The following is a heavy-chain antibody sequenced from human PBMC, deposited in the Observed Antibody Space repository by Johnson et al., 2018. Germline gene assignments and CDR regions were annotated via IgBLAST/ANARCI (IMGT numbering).Heavy chain of an antibody. CDR2: MNPNSGNK. CDR3: ARGPTRDYGSGSSWFDP. Sequence: QVQLVQSGAEVTKPGASVKVSCKASGYTFTRYDINWVRQATGQGLEWMGWMNPNSGNKGYAQKFKGRVTVTRNTSISPAHMELSSLRSEDTAVYYRARGPTRDYGSGSSWFDPWGQGTLVTVSA. V-gene: IGHV1-8*01. D-gene: IGHD3-10*01. CDR1: GYTFTRYD. J-gene: IGHJ5*02.